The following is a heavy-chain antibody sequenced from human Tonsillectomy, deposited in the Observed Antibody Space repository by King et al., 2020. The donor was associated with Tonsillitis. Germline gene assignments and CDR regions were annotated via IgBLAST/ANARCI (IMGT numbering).Heavy chain of an antibody. D-gene: IGHD6-19*01. CDR1: GFTFSSYG. J-gene: IGHJ4*02. CDR2: ISYDGSNK. V-gene: IGHV3-30*03. CDR3: IGSGRRNIDY. Sequence: HVQLVESGGGVVQPGRSLRLSCAASGFTFSSYGMHWVRQAPGKGLEGVAVISYDGSNKYYADSVKGRFTISRDNSKNTLYLQMNSLRAEDTAVYYCIGSGRRNIDYWGQGTLVTVSS.